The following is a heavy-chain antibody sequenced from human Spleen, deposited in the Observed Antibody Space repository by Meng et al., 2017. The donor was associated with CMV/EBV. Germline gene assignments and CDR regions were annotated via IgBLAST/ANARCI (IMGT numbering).Heavy chain of an antibody. D-gene: IGHD7-27*01. CDR3: ARSAWDYYYYYGMDV. V-gene: IGHV3-7*01. CDR2: IKQDGSEK. Sequence: GESLKISCAASGFTFSSYWMSWVRQAPGKGLEWVANIKQDGSEKYYVDSVKGRFTISRDNAKNSLYLQMNSLRAEDTAVYYCARSAWDYYYYYGMDVWGQGTTVTVSS. CDR1: GFTFSSYW. J-gene: IGHJ6*02.